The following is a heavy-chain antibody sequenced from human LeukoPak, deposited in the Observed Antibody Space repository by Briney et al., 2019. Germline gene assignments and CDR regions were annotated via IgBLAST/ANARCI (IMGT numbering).Heavy chain of an antibody. V-gene: IGHV4-38-2*01. CDR1: GYSISSGYY. D-gene: IGHD5-12*01. Sequence: SETLSLTCAVSGYSISSGYYWGWIRPPPGKGLEWIGSIYHSGSTYYNPSLKSRVTISVDTSKNQFSLKLSSVTAADTAVYYCSTSLVATKRFDYWGQGTLVTVSS. CDR2: IYHSGST. J-gene: IGHJ4*02. CDR3: STSLVATKRFDY.